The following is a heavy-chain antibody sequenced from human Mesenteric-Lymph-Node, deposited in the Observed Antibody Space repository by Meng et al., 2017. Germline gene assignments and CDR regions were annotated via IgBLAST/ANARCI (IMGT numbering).Heavy chain of an antibody. CDR1: GYTFTGNY. J-gene: IGHJ4*02. CDR2: MNPNTGGT. V-gene: IGHV1-2*06. D-gene: IGHD5-12*01. Sequence: QGQLVQSGADVKKPGASVKVSCKASGYTFTGNYMHWVRQAPGQGLEWMGRMNPNTGGTNYAQKFQGRVTMTRDTSISTAYMELSSLRVDDTAVYYCARIRSGYDLFDYWGQGTLVTVSS. CDR3: ARIRSGYDLFDY.